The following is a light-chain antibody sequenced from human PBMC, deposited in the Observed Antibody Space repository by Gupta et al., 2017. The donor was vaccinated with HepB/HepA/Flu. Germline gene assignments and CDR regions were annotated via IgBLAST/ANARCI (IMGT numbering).Light chain of an antibody. CDR1: NLGDKY. CDR3: QAWDGSTAVYV. V-gene: IGLV3-1*01. CDR2: QDT. Sequence: SYELTQPPSVSVSPGQTASITCSGDNLGDKYACWYQQRPGQSPVLVIYQDTKRPSGIPERFSGSNSGNTATLTISGTQALDEADYYCQAWDGSTAVYVFGTGTKVTVL. J-gene: IGLJ1*01.